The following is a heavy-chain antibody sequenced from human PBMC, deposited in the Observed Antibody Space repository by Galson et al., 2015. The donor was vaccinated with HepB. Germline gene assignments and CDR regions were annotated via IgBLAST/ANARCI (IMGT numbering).Heavy chain of an antibody. D-gene: IGHD3-10*01. CDR2: INAGNGNT. Sequence: SVKVSCKASGYTFTSYAMHWVRQAPGQRLEWMGWINAGNGNTKYSQKFQGRVTITRDTSASTAYMELSSLRSEDTAVYYCARDGRLLWFREPILGWYFDLWGRGTLVTVSS. J-gene: IGHJ2*01. V-gene: IGHV1-3*01. CDR1: GYTFTSYA. CDR3: ARDGRLLWFREPILGWYFDL.